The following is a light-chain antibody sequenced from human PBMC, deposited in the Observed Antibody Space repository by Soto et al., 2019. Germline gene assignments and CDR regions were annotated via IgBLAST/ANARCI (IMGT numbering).Light chain of an antibody. CDR1: QSISTY. V-gene: IGKV1-39*01. CDR2: AAS. Sequence: DIPMTQSPSSLSASVGDRVTITCRASQSISTYLNWYQQKVGKAPKLLIYAASSLQRGVPSRFSGSGSGTDFSLTISSLQPEDVATYYCQQSYSTPRTFGQGTKLEIK. J-gene: IGKJ2*02. CDR3: QQSYSTPRT.